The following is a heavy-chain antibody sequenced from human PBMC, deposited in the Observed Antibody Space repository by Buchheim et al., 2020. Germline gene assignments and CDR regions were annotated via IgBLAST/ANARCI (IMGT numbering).Heavy chain of an antibody. D-gene: IGHD5-18*01. CDR2: IIPIFGPA. J-gene: IGHJ6*02. CDR3: ARDDSYGHSYYYGMDV. V-gene: IGHV1-69*01. CDR1: GGTFSSYA. Sequence: QVQLVQSGAEVKKPGSSVKVSCKASGGTFSSYAISWVRQAPGQGLEWLGGIIPIFGPATYAQQFQGRVTIPAAESPSPPYMEMSSLRSEDTAVYYCARDDSYGHSYYYGMDVWGQGTT.